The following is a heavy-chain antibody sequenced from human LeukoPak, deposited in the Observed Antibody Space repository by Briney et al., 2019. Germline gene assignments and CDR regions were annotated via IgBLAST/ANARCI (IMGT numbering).Heavy chain of an antibody. V-gene: IGHV4-34*01. J-gene: IGHJ6*03. CDR2: TNHSGST. CDR1: GGSFSGYY. Sequence: PSETLSLTCAVYGGSFSGYYWSWIRQPPGKGLEWIGETNHSGSTNYNPSLKSRVTISVDTSKNQFSLKLSSVTAADTAVYYCARDRITIFGVVISHYYYYMDVWGKGTTVTVSS. CDR3: ARDRITIFGVVISHYYYYMDV. D-gene: IGHD3-3*01.